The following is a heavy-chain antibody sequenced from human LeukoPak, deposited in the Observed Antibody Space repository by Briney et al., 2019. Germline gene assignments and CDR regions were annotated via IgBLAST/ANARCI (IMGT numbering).Heavy chain of an antibody. J-gene: IGHJ6*03. CDR1: GGSFSGYY. Sequence: SETLSLTCAVYGGSFSGYYWSWIRQPPGRGLEWIGEINHSGSTNYNPSLKSRATISVDTSKNQFSRKLSSVTAADTAVYYCARCAYYYDSSGYYYGRYYYYYMDVWGKGTTVTVSS. V-gene: IGHV4-34*01. D-gene: IGHD3-22*01. CDR2: INHSGST. CDR3: ARCAYYYDSSGYYYGRYYYYYMDV.